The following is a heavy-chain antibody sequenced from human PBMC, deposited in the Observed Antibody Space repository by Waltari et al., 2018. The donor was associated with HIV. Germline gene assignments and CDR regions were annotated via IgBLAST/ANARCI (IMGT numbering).Heavy chain of an antibody. D-gene: IGHD3-22*01. CDR2: ITSTSFTR. J-gene: IGHJ4*02. CDR3: ARDRSSSGYYFDY. CDR1: GFAFSTYD. V-gene: IGHV3-48*02. Sequence: EVQLVESGGGLVQPGGSLRLSCAASGFAFSTYDMNWVGQAPGKVLVWVSYITSTSFTRDYADSVKGRFTISRDNAKNSLYLQMNSLRDEDTAVYFCARDRSSSGYYFDYWGQGTLVTVSS.